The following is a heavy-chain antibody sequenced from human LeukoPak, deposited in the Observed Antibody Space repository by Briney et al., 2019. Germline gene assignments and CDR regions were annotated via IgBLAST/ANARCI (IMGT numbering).Heavy chain of an antibody. CDR2: ISSSSTYI. D-gene: IGHD1-14*01. Sequence: PGGSLRLSCAASGFTFSTYSMNWVRQAPGQGLEWVSSISSSSTYIYYADSVKGRFTISRDNSKNSLYLQMNNLRAEDTAVYYCARWDRFHGVWGQGTLVTASS. V-gene: IGHV3-21*01. CDR3: ARWDRFHGV. J-gene: IGHJ4*02. CDR1: GFTFSTYS.